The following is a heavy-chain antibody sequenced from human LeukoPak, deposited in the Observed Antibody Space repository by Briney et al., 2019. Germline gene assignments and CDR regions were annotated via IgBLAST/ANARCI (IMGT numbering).Heavy chain of an antibody. CDR2: IYSGGSST. J-gene: IGHJ4*02. D-gene: IGHD3-10*01. V-gene: IGHV3-74*01. CDR1: GFTFRSYW. Sequence: GGSLRLSCAASGFTFRSYWMHWVRQAPGKGLVWVSRIYSGGSSTNYADSVKGRFTISRDNSKNTLYLQMNSLRAEDTAVYYCARALDGSGSRSFDYWGQGTLVTVSS. CDR3: ARALDGSGSRSFDY.